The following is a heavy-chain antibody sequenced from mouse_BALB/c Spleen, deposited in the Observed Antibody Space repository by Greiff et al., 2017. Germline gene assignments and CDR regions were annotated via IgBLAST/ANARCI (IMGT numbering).Heavy chain of an antibody. CDR2: ISNGGGST. D-gene: IGHD3-2*01. J-gene: IGHJ4*01. CDR1: GFTFSSYT. Sequence: EVQVVESGGGLVQPGGSLKLSCAASGFTFSSYTMSWVRQTPERRLEWVAYISNGGGSTYYPDTVKGRFTISRDNAKNTLYLQMSSLKSEDTAMYYCAKSPRQLGLRPAMDYWGQGTSVTVSS. CDR3: AKSPRQLGLRPAMDY. V-gene: IGHV5-12-2*01.